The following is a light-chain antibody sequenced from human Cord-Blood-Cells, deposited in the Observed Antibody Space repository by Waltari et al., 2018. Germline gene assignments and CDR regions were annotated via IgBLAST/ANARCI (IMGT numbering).Light chain of an antibody. V-gene: IGKV1-5*03. J-gene: IGKJ1*01. CDR2: KAS. CDR3: QQYNSYSPA. CDR1: QSISSW. Sequence: DIQMTQSPSPLSASVGDRVTIPCRASQSISSWLAWYQQNPGKAPKLLIYKASSLERGVPSRFSGSGSETEFTFTIISLQPDDFATYYCQQYNSYSPAFGQGTKVEIK.